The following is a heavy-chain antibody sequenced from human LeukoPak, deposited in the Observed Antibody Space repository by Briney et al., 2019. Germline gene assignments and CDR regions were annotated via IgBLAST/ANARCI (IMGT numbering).Heavy chain of an antibody. Sequence: PGGSLRLSCSTFGFNFANYGVSWFRQAPGQGLEWVGFLRSTVHGGPAEYAASVEGRFIISRDDSKSIAYLQMNSLKTEDTAVYYCTRVGGYDFWIDYWGQGTLVTVSS. D-gene: IGHD3-3*01. V-gene: IGHV3-49*03. CDR3: TRVGGYDFWIDY. CDR2: LRSTVHGGPA. J-gene: IGHJ4*02. CDR1: GFNFANYG.